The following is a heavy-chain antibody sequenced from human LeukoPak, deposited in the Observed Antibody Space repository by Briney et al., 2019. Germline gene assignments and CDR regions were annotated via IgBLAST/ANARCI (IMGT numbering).Heavy chain of an antibody. Sequence: GESLKISSKGSGYSFTSYWIGWVRQMPRKGLEWMGIIYPGDSDTRYSPSFQGQVTISADKSISTAYLQWSSLKASDTAMYYCARQVCGGSCYEDVWGQGTTVTVSS. CDR2: IYPGDSDT. V-gene: IGHV5-51*01. D-gene: IGHD2-15*01. CDR1: GYSFTSYW. CDR3: ARQVCGGSCYEDV. J-gene: IGHJ6*02.